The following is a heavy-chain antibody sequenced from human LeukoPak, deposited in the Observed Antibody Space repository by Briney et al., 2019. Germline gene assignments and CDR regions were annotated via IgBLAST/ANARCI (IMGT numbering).Heavy chain of an antibody. D-gene: IGHD3-10*01. Sequence: GASVKVSCKAFGYSFTSFGINWVRQAPGQGLKWMGWISGYNGDTNYAQKFQGRVSMTRDTSINTAYMELSSLRSDDTAVFYCARKSSGTFFNWGQGTLVTVSS. CDR3: ARKSSGTFFN. V-gene: IGHV1-18*01. J-gene: IGHJ4*02. CDR2: ISGYNGDT. CDR1: GYSFTSFG.